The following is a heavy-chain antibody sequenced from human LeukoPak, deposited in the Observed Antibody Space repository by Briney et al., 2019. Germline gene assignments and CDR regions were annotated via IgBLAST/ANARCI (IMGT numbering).Heavy chain of an antibody. J-gene: IGHJ4*02. CDR3: AKDVSGTYTPEY. Sequence: GGSLRLSCAASGFSFSSHGMSWVRQAPGKGLQWVSSISNDGDSSFYVDSVRGRFTISRDNAKNTLYLQMNSLRAEDTAIYYCAKDVSGTYTPEYWGQGTLVTVSS. CDR2: ISNDGDSS. CDR1: GFSFSSHG. V-gene: IGHV3-23*01. D-gene: IGHD1-26*01.